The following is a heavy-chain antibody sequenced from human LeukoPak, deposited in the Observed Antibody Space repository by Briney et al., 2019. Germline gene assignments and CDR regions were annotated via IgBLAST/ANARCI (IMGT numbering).Heavy chain of an antibody. CDR1: GFTFSIYS. Sequence: PGGSLRLSCAASGFTFSIYSMHCVRQAPRKGLEWVSYITGSSSTIYYADSVKGRFTISRDNAKNSLYLQMDSLRDEDTAVYYCARDGGVDYWGQGTLVTVSS. D-gene: IGHD6-25*01. V-gene: IGHV3-48*02. CDR3: ARDGGVDY. CDR2: ITGSSSTI. J-gene: IGHJ4*02.